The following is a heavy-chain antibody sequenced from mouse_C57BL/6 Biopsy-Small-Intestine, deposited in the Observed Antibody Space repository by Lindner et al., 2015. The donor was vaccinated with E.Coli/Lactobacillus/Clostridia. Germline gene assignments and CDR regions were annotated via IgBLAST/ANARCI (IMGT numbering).Heavy chain of an antibody. Sequence: VQLQESGGGLVKPGGSRKLSCAASGFTFSDYGMHWVRQAPEKGLEWVAYISSGSSTIYYADTVKGRFTIPRDNAKNTLFLQMTSLRSEDTAMYYCAIYYDYDYYAMDYWGQGTSVTVSS. J-gene: IGHJ4*01. V-gene: IGHV5-17*01. CDR1: GFTFSDYG. CDR2: ISSGSSTI. D-gene: IGHD2-4*01. CDR3: AIYYDYDYYAMDY.